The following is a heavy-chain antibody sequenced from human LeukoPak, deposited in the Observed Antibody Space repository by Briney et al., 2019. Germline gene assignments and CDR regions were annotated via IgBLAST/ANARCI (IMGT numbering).Heavy chain of an antibody. CDR1: GYSFTSYW. CDR2: IDPSDSYT. D-gene: IGHD3-16*02. V-gene: IGHV5-10-1*01. CDR3: RLGELSSPDY. Sequence: PGESLKISCKGSGYSFTSYWISWVRQMPGKGLEWMGRIDPSDSYTNYSPSFQGHVTISADKSNSTAYLQWSSLKASDTAMYYCRLGELSSPDYWGQGTLVTVSS. J-gene: IGHJ4*02.